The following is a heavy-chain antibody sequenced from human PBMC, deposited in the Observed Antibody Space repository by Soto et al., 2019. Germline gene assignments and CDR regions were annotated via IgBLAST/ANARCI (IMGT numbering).Heavy chain of an antibody. D-gene: IGHD2-2*01. CDR3: ARHIVVVPAAYPHYMDV. J-gene: IGHJ6*03. CDR1: GYSCISYC. CDR2: IYPGDSDT. V-gene: IGHV5-51*01. Sequence: GVLLKICWRGSGYSCISYCIGWVRQMPGKGLEWMGIIYPGDSDTRYSPSFQGQVTISADKSISTAYLQWSSLKASDTAMYYCARHIVVVPAAYPHYMDVWGKGTTVTVS.